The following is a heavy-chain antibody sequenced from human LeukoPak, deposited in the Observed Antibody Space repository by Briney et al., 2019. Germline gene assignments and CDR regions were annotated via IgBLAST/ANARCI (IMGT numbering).Heavy chain of an antibody. Sequence: PGGSLRLSCAASGFTFSSYSMNWVRQAPGKGLEWVSYVSSSSSTIYYADSVKGRFTISRDNAKNSLYLQMNSLRDEDTAVYYCARESGYYYDSGLFDYWGQGTLVTVSS. D-gene: IGHD3-22*01. CDR3: ARESGYYYDSGLFDY. V-gene: IGHV3-48*02. J-gene: IGHJ4*02. CDR1: GFTFSSYS. CDR2: VSSSSSTI.